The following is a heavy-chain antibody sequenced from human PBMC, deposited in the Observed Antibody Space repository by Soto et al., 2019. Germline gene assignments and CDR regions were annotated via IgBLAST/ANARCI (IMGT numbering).Heavy chain of an antibody. Sequence: SETLSLTCTVSGGSISSGGYYWSWIRQHPGKGLEWIGYIYYSGSTYYNPSLKSRVTISVDTSKNQFSLKLSSVTAADTAVYCCASSNQDRWLFEAGNWFDPWGQGTLVTVSS. CDR3: ASSNQDRWLFEAGNWFDP. CDR2: IYYSGST. V-gene: IGHV4-31*03. J-gene: IGHJ5*02. CDR1: GGSISSGGYY. D-gene: IGHD3-22*01.